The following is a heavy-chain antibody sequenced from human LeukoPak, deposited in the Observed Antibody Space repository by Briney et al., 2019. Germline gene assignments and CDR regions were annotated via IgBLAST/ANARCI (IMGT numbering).Heavy chain of an antibody. J-gene: IGHJ3*02. CDR1: GFTFSSYA. V-gene: IGHV3-23*01. D-gene: IGHD1-26*01. CDR3: AKQLPWEPDAFDI. CDR2: ISGSGGST. Sequence: PGGSLRLSCAAPGFTFSSYAMRWVRQAPGKGLGWVSAISGSGGSTYYADSVKGRFTISRDNSKHTLYLEMNSRRAEATPVYYCAKQLPWEPDAFDIWGQGTMVTVSS.